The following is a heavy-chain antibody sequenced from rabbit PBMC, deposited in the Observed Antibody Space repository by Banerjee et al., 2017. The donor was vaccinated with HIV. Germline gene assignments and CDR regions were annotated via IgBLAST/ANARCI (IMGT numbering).Heavy chain of an antibody. Sequence: QEQLVESGGGLVQPEGSLTLTCTASGFSFSSSYYMCWVRQAPGKGLEWIACIYTGDGGTYYASWAKGRFTITRSTSLNTVTLRLNSLTAADTATYFCARVGYAGYAPGLWGQGTLVTVS. CDR3: ARVGYAGYAPGL. V-gene: IGHV1S47*01. J-gene: IGHJ4*01. CDR2: IYTGDGGT. D-gene: IGHD7-1*01. CDR1: GFSFSSSYY.